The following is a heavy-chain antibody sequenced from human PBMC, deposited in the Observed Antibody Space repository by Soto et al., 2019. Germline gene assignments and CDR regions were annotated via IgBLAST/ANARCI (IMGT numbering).Heavy chain of an antibody. CDR3: ARDKITGLFDY. CDR2: IIHSGST. Sequence: QVQLQQWGAGLLKPSETLSLTCAVYGGSFSGYYWTWIRQPPGTGLEWIGEIIHSGSTNYNPSLKXGVTISVDTSKNQFSLKLTSVTAADTAVYYCARDKITGLFDYWGQGTLVTVSS. D-gene: IGHD2-8*02. V-gene: IGHV4-34*12. CDR1: GGSFSGYY. J-gene: IGHJ4*02.